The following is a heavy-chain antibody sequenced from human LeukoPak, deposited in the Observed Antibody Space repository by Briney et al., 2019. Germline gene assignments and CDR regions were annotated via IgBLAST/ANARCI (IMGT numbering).Heavy chain of an antibody. Sequence: GGSLRLSCAASGFTFSSYGMHWVRQAPGKGLEWVAFIRYDGSNKYYADSVKGRFTISRDNSKNTLYLQMNSLGAEDTAVYYCAKTGPSYCSGGSCYPYYFDYWGQGTLVTVSS. J-gene: IGHJ4*02. CDR2: IRYDGSNK. D-gene: IGHD2-15*01. CDR1: GFTFSSYG. CDR3: AKTGPSYCSGGSCYPYYFDY. V-gene: IGHV3-30*02.